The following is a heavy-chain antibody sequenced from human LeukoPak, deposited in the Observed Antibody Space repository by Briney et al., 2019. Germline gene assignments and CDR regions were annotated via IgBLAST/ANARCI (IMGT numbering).Heavy chain of an antibody. D-gene: IGHD6-19*01. J-gene: IGHJ4*02. CDR3: TRGASAWPLHY. V-gene: IGHV1-8*01. CDR1: GYTFPSYE. CDR2: MSPNSGNS. Sequence: SVNVSCKTSGYTFPSYEINWVRQATGPAHEGVGWMSPNSGNSGYAQKFQGRVTMTTNASISTAYMALSSLRSEDTAVYYCTRGASAWPLHYWGQGTLVTVSS.